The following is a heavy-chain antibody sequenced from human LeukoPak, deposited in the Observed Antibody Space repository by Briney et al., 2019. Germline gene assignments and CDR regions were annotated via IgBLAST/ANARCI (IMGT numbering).Heavy chain of an antibody. CDR3: AKDSTAMIVSPDGY. D-gene: IGHD3-22*01. V-gene: IGHV3-9*03. Sequence: SLRLACAPSGLTFDVYAMHWARHAPGEGLGWGSGISWNSGSIGYADSVKGRFTISRDNAKNSLYLQTNSLRAEDMALYYCAKDSTAMIVSPDGYWGQGTLVTGSS. J-gene: IGHJ4*02. CDR1: GLTFDVYA. CDR2: ISWNSGSI.